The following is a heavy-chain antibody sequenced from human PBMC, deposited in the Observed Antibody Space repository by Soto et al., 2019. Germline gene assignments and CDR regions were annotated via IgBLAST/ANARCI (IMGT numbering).Heavy chain of an antibody. D-gene: IGHD3-3*01. CDR3: AKGLRCLDYFDY. J-gene: IGHJ4*02. CDR1: GFTFRSYG. V-gene: IGHV3-30*18. CDR2: ISYDGSNK. Sequence: PGGSLRLSCAASGFTFRSYGMHWVRQAPGKGLEWVAVISYDGSNKYYADSVKGRFTISRDNSKNTLYLQMNSLRAEDTAVYYCAKGLRCLDYFDYWGQGTLVTVSS.